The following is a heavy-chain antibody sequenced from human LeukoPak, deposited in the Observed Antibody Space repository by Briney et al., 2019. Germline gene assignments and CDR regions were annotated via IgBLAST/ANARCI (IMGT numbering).Heavy chain of an antibody. D-gene: IGHD3-22*01. J-gene: IGHJ4*02. Sequence: PSETLSLTCTVSGGSLRSGSHYWAWVRQPPGKRLEWIGSIYYSGSTYYHPSLENRVTISIDTSKNHFSLKLSSLSAADTSVYYCAKRDDSGGNLVDLWGQGTLVTVS. V-gene: IGHV4-39*02. CDR3: AKRDDSGGNLVDL. CDR1: GGSLRSGSHY. CDR2: IYYSGST.